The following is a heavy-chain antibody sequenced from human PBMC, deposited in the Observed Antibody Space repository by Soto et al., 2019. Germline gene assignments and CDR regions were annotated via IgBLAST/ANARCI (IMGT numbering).Heavy chain of an antibody. J-gene: IGHJ4*02. CDR3: ARLAVAGVFDY. CDR2: INHSGST. CDR1: GGSFSGYY. D-gene: IGHD6-19*01. Sequence: SETLSLTCAVYGGSFSGYYWSWIRQPPGKGLEWIGEINHSGSTNYNPSLKSRVTISVDTSKNQFSLKLSSVTAADTTVYYCARLAVAGVFDYWGQGTLVTVSS. V-gene: IGHV4-34*01.